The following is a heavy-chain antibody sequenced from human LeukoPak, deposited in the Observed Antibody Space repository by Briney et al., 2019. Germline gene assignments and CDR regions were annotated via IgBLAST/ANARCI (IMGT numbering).Heavy chain of an antibody. CDR3: AKDSAKKYDDY. CDR1: GFTFSTSA. J-gene: IGHJ4*02. CDR2: ISGSGGST. V-gene: IGHV3-23*01. D-gene: IGHD2/OR15-2a*01. Sequence: PGGSLRLSCAASGFTFSTSAMSWVRQAPGKGLEWVSAISGSGGSTFYADSVKGRFTISRENSKNTLYLQMNSLRAEDTAVYYCAKDSAKKYDDYWGQGTLVTVSS.